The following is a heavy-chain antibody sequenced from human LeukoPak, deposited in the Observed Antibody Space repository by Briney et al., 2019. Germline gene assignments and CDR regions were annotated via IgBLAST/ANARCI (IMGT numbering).Heavy chain of an antibody. D-gene: IGHD6-19*01. CDR3: ARGGIEWLVPGDY. V-gene: IGHV3-33*01. CDR2: IWYDGSNK. Sequence: GGSLRLSCAASGFTFSSYGMHWVRHAPGQGLEWVALIWYDGSNKHYADSVKGRFSISRDNSKNTLYLQMNSLRAEDTAVYYCARGGIEWLVPGDYWGQGTLVTVSS. J-gene: IGHJ4*02. CDR1: GFTFSSYG.